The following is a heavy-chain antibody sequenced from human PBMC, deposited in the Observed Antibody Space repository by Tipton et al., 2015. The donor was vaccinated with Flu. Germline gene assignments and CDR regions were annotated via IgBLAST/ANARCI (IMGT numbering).Heavy chain of an antibody. CDR3: VRGSSGWYGIDY. Sequence: GSLRLSCAASGFTLSRYWMHWVRQAPGKGLVWVSRINSDASSIDYADSVKGRFTISRDNAKNTLYLQMNSLRAEDTAVYYCVRGSSGWYGIDYWGQGTLVTVSS. J-gene: IGHJ4*02. V-gene: IGHV3-74*01. CDR2: INSDASSI. CDR1: GFTLSRYW. D-gene: IGHD6-19*01.